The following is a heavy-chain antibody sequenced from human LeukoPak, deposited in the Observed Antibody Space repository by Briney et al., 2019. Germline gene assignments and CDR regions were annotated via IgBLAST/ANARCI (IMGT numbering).Heavy chain of an antibody. CDR1: GFSLSTSGVG. D-gene: IGHD6-13*01. CDR2: IYWDDDK. CDR3: ARIQGSSWTYYYYGVDV. Sequence: SGPTLVKPTQTLTLTCTFSGFSLSTSGVGVGWIRQPPGKALEWLALIYWDDDKRYSPSLKSRLTITKDTSKNQVVLTIINMDPVDTATYYCARIQGSSWTYYYYGVDVWGQGTTVTVSS. V-gene: IGHV2-5*02. J-gene: IGHJ6*02.